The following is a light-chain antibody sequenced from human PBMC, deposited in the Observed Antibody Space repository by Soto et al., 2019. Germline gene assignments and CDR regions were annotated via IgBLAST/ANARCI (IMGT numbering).Light chain of an antibody. CDR2: VDD. V-gene: IGLV1-36*01. CDR3: AAWDNSLNGYV. J-gene: IGLJ1*01. Sequence: QSVLTQPPSVSEAPGQRVTISCSGSRSNIGNNAVNWYQQFPGKAPKFLIYVDDLLPSGVSDRFSGSKSGTSASLAISRLQSEDEADYYCAAWDNSLNGYVFGAGTNVTVL. CDR1: RSNIGNNA.